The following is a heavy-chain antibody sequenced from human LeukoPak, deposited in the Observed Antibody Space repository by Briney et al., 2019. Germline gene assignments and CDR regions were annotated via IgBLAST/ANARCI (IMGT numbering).Heavy chain of an antibody. CDR3: AKRGGYYDFWSGPLDWFDP. Sequence: GGSLRLSCAVSGFTFRTYWMHWVRQAPGKGLEWVAVISYDGSNKYYADSVKGRFTISRDNSKNTLYLQMNSLRAEDTAVYYCAKRGGYYDFWSGPLDWFDPWGQGTLVTVSS. CDR1: GFTFRTYW. J-gene: IGHJ5*02. CDR2: ISYDGSNK. V-gene: IGHV3-30*18. D-gene: IGHD3-3*01.